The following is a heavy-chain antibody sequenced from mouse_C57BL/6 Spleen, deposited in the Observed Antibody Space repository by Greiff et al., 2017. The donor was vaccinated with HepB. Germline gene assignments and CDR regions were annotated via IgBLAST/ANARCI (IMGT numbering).Heavy chain of an antibody. D-gene: IGHD2-3*01. CDR1: GYAFSSYW. J-gene: IGHJ3*01. CDR2: IYPGGGDT. V-gene: IGHV1-80*01. CDR3: ARDGYQPFAY. Sequence: VQLEESGAELVKPGASVKISCKASGYAFSSYWMNWVKQRPGKGLEWIGQIYPGGGDTNYNGKFKGKATLTADKSSSTAYMQLSSLTSEDSAVCFSARDGYQPFAYWGQGTLVTVSA.